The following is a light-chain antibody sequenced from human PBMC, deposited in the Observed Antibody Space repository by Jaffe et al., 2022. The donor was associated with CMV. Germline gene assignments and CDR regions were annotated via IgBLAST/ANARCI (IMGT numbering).Light chain of an antibody. Sequence: EIVLTQSPGTLSLSPGDRATLSCRAGQTIGKNYLAWYQQKPGQAPRLLISGTSNRATDIPDRFSGSGSGTDFTLTISRLEPEDFAVYYCQQYDTSPLTFGQGTRLEIK. V-gene: IGKV3-20*01. J-gene: IGKJ5*01. CDR3: QQYDTSPLT. CDR2: GTS. CDR1: QTIGKNY.